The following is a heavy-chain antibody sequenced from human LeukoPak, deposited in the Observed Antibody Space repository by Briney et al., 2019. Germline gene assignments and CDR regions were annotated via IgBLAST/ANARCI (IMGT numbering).Heavy chain of an antibody. V-gene: IGHV3-15*01. Sequence: PGGSLTLSCAASGFTFNNAWMSWVRQAPGHGLEWVGRIKSKTDGGTTDYAAPVQGRFNNPRDDSNTRLYLQMNSLKTDATTGYYCTTVSTIAAAGRNWGEGSLVTVSS. CDR1: GFTFNNAW. CDR2: IKSKTDGGTT. D-gene: IGHD6-13*01. J-gene: IGHJ4*02. CDR3: TTVSTIAAAGRN.